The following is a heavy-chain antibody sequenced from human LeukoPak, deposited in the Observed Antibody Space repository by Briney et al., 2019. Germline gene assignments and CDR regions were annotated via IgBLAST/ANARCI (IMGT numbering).Heavy chain of an antibody. CDR3: AREGIAAAGIRQFDY. CDR2: ISSSGSTI. J-gene: IGHJ4*02. Sequence: PGGALRLSCAASGFTFSSYEMNWVRQAPGKGLEWVSYISSSGSTIYYADSVKGRFTISRDNAKNSLYLQMNSLRAEDTALYYCAREGIAAAGIRQFDYWGQGTLVTVSS. V-gene: IGHV3-48*03. CDR1: GFTFSSYE. D-gene: IGHD6-13*01.